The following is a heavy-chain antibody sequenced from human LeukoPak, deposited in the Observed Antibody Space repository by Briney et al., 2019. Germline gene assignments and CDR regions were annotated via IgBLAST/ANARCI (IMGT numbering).Heavy chain of an antibody. CDR1: GFTFSSYG. CDR3: AKDLTYYYDSSGYYV. Sequence: GRSLRLSCAASGFTFSSYGMHWVRQDPGKGLEWVAVISYDGSNKYYADSVKGRFTISRDNSKNTLYLQMNSLRAEDTAVYYCAKDLTYYYDSSGYYVWGQGTLVTVSS. CDR2: ISYDGSNK. J-gene: IGHJ4*02. V-gene: IGHV3-30*18. D-gene: IGHD3-22*01.